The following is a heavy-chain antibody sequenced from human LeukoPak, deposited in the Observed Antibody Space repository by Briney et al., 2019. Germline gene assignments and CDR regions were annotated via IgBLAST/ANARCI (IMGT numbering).Heavy chain of an antibody. D-gene: IGHD2-15*01. J-gene: IGHJ3*02. CDR1: GYTFTRYY. CDR2: INPNSGGT. CDR3: ARRAKGGGFDI. V-gene: IGHV1-2*02. Sequence: ASVKVSCKASGYTFTRYYMHWVRQAPGQGLEWMGWINPNSGGTNYAQKFQGRVTMTRDTSISTAHMELSRLRSDDTAVYYCARRAKGGGFDIRGQGTMVTVSS.